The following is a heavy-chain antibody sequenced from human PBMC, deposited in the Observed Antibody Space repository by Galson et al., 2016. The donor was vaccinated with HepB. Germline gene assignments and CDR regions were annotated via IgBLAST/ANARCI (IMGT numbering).Heavy chain of an antibody. D-gene: IGHD2-15*01. CDR2: INHDGYT. CDR1: GGSLIDYY. CDR3: ARLGLYCTGGSCYFGDY. Sequence: SETLSLTCAVYGGSLIDYYWSWVRQPPGKGLEWIGEINHDGYTKNNPSLKGRVTMSVDTSKNQFSLQLSSVTAADTAVYYCARLGLYCTGGSCYFGDYWGQGNLVTVAS. V-gene: IGHV4-34*01. J-gene: IGHJ4*02.